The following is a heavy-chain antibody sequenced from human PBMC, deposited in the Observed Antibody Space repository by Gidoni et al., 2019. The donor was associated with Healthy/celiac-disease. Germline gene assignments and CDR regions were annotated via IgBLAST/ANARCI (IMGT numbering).Heavy chain of an antibody. V-gene: IGHV3-11*05. CDR2: ISISSSYT. CDR1: GFTFSDYY. CDR3: ARVDGSGSYYFYFDY. Sequence: QVQLVESGGGLVKPGGYLRLSCAASGFTFSDYYMSWSRQAPGKGLEWVSYISISSSYTNYAYSVKVRFTISRDNAKNSLYLQMNSLRAEDTAVYYCARVDGSGSYYFYFDYWGQGTLVTVSS. D-gene: IGHD3-10*01. J-gene: IGHJ4*02.